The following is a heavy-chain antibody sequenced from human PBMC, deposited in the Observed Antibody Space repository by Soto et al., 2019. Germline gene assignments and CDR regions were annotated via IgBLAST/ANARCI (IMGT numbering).Heavy chain of an antibody. Sequence: GASVKVSCKASGFTFTSSAVQWVRQARGQRLEWIGWIVVGSGNTNYAQKFQERVTITRDMSTSTAYMELSSLRSEDTAVYYCAASPEWELLNWAFDPCGQGTLVTVSS. J-gene: IGHJ5*02. CDR1: GFTFTSSA. V-gene: IGHV1-58*01. CDR3: AASPEWELLNWAFDP. D-gene: IGHD1-26*01. CDR2: IVVGSGNT.